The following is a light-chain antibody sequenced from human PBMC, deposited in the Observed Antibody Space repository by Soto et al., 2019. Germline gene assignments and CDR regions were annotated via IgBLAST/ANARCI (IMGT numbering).Light chain of an antibody. Sequence: QPVLTQPPSVSGAPGQRVTISCTGSSSNIGAGYPVHWYQQLPGTAPKLLIHGNTNRPSGVPDRFSGSRSGLAITGLQAEDEADYYCQSYDSSLSGYVFGTGTKLTVL. V-gene: IGLV1-40*01. J-gene: IGLJ1*01. CDR2: GNT. CDR1: SSNIGAGYP. CDR3: QSYDSSLSGYV.